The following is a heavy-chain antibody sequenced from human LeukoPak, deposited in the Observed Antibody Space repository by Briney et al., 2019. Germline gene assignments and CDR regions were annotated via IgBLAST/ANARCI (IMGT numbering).Heavy chain of an antibody. Sequence: GASVKVSCKASGGTFSSYAISWVRQAPGQGLEWMGRIIPILGIADYAQKFQGRVTITADKSTSTAYMELSSLRSEDTAVYYCASVIAAASFDYWGQGTLVTVSS. CDR3: ASVIAAASFDY. CDR2: IIPILGIA. V-gene: IGHV1-69*04. J-gene: IGHJ4*02. CDR1: GGTFSSYA. D-gene: IGHD6-13*01.